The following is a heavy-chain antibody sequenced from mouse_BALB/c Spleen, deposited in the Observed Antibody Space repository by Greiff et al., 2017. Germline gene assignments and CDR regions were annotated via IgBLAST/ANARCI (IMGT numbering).Heavy chain of an antibody. Sequence: VKLVESGPGLVAPSQSLSITCTVSGFSLSRYSVHWVRQPPGKGLEWLGMIWGGGSTDYNSALKSRLSISKDNSKSQVFLKMNSLQTDDTAMYYCARNGVPYGSSYAMDYWGQGTSVTVSS. CDR1: GFSLSRYS. CDR2: IWGGGST. J-gene: IGHJ4*01. V-gene: IGHV2-6-4*01. D-gene: IGHD1-1*01. CDR3: ARNGVPYGSSYAMDY.